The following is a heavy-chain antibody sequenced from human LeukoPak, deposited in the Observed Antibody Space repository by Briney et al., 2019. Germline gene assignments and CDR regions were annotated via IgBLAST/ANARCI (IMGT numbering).Heavy chain of an antibody. Sequence: SETLSLTCTVSGGSISSYYWSWIRQPPGKGLEWIGSIYYSGSTYYNPSLKSRVTISVDMSKNQFSLKLSSVTAADTAVYYCARGRVSGSYYGDYYYMDVWGKGTTVTVSS. CDR2: IYYSGST. J-gene: IGHJ6*03. CDR3: ARGRVSGSYYGDYYYMDV. D-gene: IGHD1-26*01. V-gene: IGHV4-59*01. CDR1: GGSISSYY.